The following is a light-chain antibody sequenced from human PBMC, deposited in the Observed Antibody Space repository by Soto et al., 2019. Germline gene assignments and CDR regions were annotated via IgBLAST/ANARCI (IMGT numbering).Light chain of an antibody. V-gene: IGKV1D-12*01. CDR3: QQAKTFPLT. J-gene: IGKJ4*01. CDR1: QDITNW. CDR2: AAS. Sequence: DIQMTQSPSSVSASVGDRVIITCRASQDITNWLAWYQQKPGKAPKVLIYAASSLESGVPTRFSGSGSGTEYTLTISSLQPEDFATYHCQQAKTFPLTFGGGTKVENK.